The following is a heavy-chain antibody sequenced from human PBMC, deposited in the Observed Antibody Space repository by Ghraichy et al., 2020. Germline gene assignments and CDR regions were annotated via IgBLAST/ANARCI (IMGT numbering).Heavy chain of an antibody. CDR2: INHSGST. CDR3: ARGLYSSSWLNWFDP. CDR1: GGSFSGYY. J-gene: IGHJ5*02. Sequence: TLSLTCAVYGGSFSGYYWSWIRQPPGKGLEWIGEINHSGSTNYNPSLKSRVTISVDTSKNQFSLKLSSVTAADTAVYYCARGLYSSSWLNWFDPWGQGTLVTVSS. D-gene: IGHD6-13*01. V-gene: IGHV4-34*01.